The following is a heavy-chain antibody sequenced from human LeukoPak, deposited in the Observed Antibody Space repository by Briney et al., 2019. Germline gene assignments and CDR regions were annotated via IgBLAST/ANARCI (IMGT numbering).Heavy chain of an antibody. CDR1: GFTFSSYE. CDR2: ISSSGSTI. CDR3: ARVGYSSGWYDGYYFDY. V-gene: IGHV3-48*03. Sequence: PGGSLRLSCAASGFTFSSYEMNRVRQAPGKGLEWVSYISSSGSTIYYADSVKGRFTISRDNAKNSLYLQMNSLRAEDTAVYYCARVGYSSGWYDGYYFDYWGQGTLVTVSS. J-gene: IGHJ4*02. D-gene: IGHD6-19*01.